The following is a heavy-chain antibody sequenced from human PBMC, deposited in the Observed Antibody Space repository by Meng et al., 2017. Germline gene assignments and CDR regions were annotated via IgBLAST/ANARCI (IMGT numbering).Heavy chain of an antibody. J-gene: IGHJ4*02. V-gene: IGHV1-2*06. D-gene: IGHD6-13*01. CDR1: CYTLTAHH. CDR3: VRDEDISAAGKLFGDY. Sequence: SGAEVKKSGSSVKVSCTAPCYTLTAHHVHWVRQAPGKGLDWMGRIDTNRRVTEYAPKFQGRVTVTGDTSISTAYMELSRLRSDDTAIYYCVRDEDISAAGKLFGDYWGQGTLVTVSS. CDR2: IDTNRRVT.